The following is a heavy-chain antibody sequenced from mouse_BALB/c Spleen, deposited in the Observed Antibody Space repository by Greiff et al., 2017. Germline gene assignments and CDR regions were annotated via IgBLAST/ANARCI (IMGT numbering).Heavy chain of an antibody. D-gene: IGHD2-2*01. CDR2: IRSKSNNYAT. CDR1: GFTFNTYA. J-gene: IGHJ3*01. Sequence: EVMLVESGGGLVQPKGSLKLSCAASGFTFNTYAMNWVRQAPGKGLEWVARIRSKSNNYATYYADSVKDRFTISRDDSQSMLYLQMNNLKTEDTAMYYCVRQNYGYWFAYWGQGTLVTVSA. CDR3: VRQNYGYWFAY. V-gene: IGHV10-1*02.